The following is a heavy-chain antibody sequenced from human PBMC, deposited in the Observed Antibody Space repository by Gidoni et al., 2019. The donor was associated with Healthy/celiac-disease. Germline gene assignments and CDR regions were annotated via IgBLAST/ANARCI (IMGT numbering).Heavy chain of an antibody. J-gene: IGHJ6*02. CDR3: TRDVLMAAAGTYYYYGMDV. CDR2: IRSKAYGGTT. D-gene: IGHD6-13*01. CDR1: GFTLGDYA. V-gene: IGHV3-49*05. Sequence: EVQLVESGGGLVKPGRSLRLSCTASGFTLGDYAMSWFRQAPGKGREWVGFIRSKAYGGTTEYAASVKGRFTISRDDSKSIAYLQMNSLKTEDTAVYYCTRDVLMAAAGTYYYYGMDVWGQGTTVTVSS.